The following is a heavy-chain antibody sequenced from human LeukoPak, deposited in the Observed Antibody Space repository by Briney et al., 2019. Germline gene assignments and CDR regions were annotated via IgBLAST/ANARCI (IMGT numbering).Heavy chain of an antibody. Sequence: ASVKVSCKASGGTFSSYAISWVRQAPGQGLEWMGGIIPIFGTANYAQKFQGRVTITADESTSTAYMELSSLRSEDTAVYYCARESDGSGDYYYGMDVWGQGTTVTVSS. CDR1: GGTFSSYA. J-gene: IGHJ6*02. D-gene: IGHD3-10*01. CDR3: ARESDGSGDYYYGMDV. V-gene: IGHV1-69*13. CDR2: IIPIFGTA.